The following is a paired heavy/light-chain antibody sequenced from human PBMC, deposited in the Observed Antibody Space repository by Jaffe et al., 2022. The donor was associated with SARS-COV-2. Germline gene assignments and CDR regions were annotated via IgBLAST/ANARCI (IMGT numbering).Heavy chain of an antibody. CDR2: ISAYNGNT. Sequence: QVQLVQSGAEVKKPGASVKVSCKASGYTFASYGISWVRQAPGQGLEWMGWISAYNGNTDYAQNLQGRVTVTTDTPTSTAYMELRSLRSDDTAVYYCARDHAGERWPSNSNYYYYYGMDVWGQGTTVTVSS. V-gene: IGHV1-18*04. CDR1: GYTFASYG. J-gene: IGHJ6*02. D-gene: IGHD4-4*01. CDR3: ARDHAGERWPSNSNYYYYYGMDV.
Light chain of an antibody. CDR3: LQHNTFPRT. CDR1: QGIRND. CDR2: GAS. J-gene: IGKJ1*01. V-gene: IGKV1-17*01. Sequence: DIQMTQSPSSLSASLGDRVTITCRASQGIRNDLGWYQQKPGKAPERLIYGASSLQSGVPSRFSGSASGTEFTLTISSLQPEDFATYYCLQHNTFPRTFGQGTKVEIK.